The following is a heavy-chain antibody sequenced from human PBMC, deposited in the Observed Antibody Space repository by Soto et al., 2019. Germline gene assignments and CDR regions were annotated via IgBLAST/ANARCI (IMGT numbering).Heavy chain of an antibody. CDR3: ARSQFGESNFDY. CDR1: GYSFSSYW. CDR2: IDPSDSYT. V-gene: IGHV5-10-1*01. J-gene: IGHJ4*02. Sequence: GESLKISCKGSGYSFSSYWIGWVRQMPGKGLEWMGRIDPSDSYTNYSPSFQGHVTISADKSISTAYLQWSSLKASDTAMYYCARSQFGESNFDYWGQGTLVTVSS. D-gene: IGHD3-10*01.